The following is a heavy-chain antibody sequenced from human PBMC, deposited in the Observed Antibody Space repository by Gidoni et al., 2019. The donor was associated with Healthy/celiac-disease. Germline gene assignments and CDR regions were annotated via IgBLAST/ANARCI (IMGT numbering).Heavy chain of an antibody. CDR3: TVPGLQLVGYYYYGMDV. Sequence: EVQLVESGGGLVQPGGSLKLSCAASGFTFSGSAMHWVRQASGKGLEWVGRIRSKANSYATAYAASVKGRFTISRDDSKNTAYLQMNSLKTEDTAVYYCTVPGLQLVGYYYYGMDVWGQGTTVTVSS. CDR1: GFTFSGSA. CDR2: IRSKANSYAT. D-gene: IGHD6-6*01. V-gene: IGHV3-73*01. J-gene: IGHJ6*02.